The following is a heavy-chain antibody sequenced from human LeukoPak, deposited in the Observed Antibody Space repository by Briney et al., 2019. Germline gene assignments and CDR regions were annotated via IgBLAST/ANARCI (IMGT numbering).Heavy chain of an antibody. D-gene: IGHD1-7*01. CDR2: ISYDGSNK. Sequence: GRSLRLSCAASGFTFSSYAMHWVRQAPGKGLEWVAVISYDGSNKYYADSVKGRFTISRDNSKNTLYLQMNSLRAEDTAVYYCAREGQLRAFDYWGQGTLATVSS. V-gene: IGHV3-30*04. J-gene: IGHJ4*02. CDR1: GFTFSSYA. CDR3: AREGQLRAFDY.